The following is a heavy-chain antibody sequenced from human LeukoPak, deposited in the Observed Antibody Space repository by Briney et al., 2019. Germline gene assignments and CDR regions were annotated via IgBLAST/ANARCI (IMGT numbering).Heavy chain of an antibody. CDR3: ARYPRWDTVVVAAGDPPAYY. D-gene: IGHD2-2*01. CDR1: GFTFSSYW. CDR2: IKQDGSEK. V-gene: IGHV3-7*01. Sequence: SGGSLRLSCAASGFTFSSYWMSWVRQAPGKGLEWVANIKQDGSEKYYVDSVRGRFTISRDNAKNSLYLQLNSLRAEDTAVYYCARYPRWDTVVVAAGDPPAYYWGQGTLVTVSS. J-gene: IGHJ4*02.